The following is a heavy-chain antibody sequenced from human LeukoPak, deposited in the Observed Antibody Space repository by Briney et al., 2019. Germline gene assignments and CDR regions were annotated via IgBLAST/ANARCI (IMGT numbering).Heavy chain of an antibody. V-gene: IGHV1-69*13. D-gene: IGHD5-24*01. CDR3: ARAPRGDGYNFDY. J-gene: IGHJ4*02. CDR1: GGTFSSYA. Sequence: SVKVSCKASGGTFSSYAISWVRQAPGQGLEWMGGIIPIFGTANYAQKFQGRVTITADESTSTAYMELSSLRSEDTAVYYCARAPRGDGYNFDYWGQGTLVTVSS. CDR2: IIPIFGTA.